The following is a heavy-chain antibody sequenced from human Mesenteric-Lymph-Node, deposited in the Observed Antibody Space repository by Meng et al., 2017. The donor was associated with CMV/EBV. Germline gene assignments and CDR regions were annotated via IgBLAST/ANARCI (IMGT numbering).Heavy chain of an antibody. V-gene: IGHV3-7*01. CDR1: GFSISPDY. CDR3: ARGNPAWPGYYYFDY. Sequence: GGSLRLSCAVSGFSISPDYMTWVRQAPGKGLEWVANINQEGSAKYYADSVKGRFTISRENAKNSLYLQMNSLRAGDTAVYYCARGNPAWPGYYYFDYWGQGTVVTVSS. D-gene: IGHD2-2*03. CDR2: INQEGSAK. J-gene: IGHJ4*02.